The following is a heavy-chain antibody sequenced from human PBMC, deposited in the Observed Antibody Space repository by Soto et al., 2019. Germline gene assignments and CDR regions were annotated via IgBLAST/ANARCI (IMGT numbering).Heavy chain of an antibody. J-gene: IGHJ6*02. CDR1: GGSISSGGYY. CDR3: ARGSYYDFWSGYYTGYYYYGMDV. V-gene: IGHV4-31*03. CDR2: IYYSGST. D-gene: IGHD3-3*01. Sequence: LSLTCTVSGGSISSGGYYWSWIRQHPGKGLEWIGYIYYSGSTYYNPSLKSRVTISVDTSKNQFSLKLSSVTAADTAVYYCARGSYYDFWSGYYTGYYYYGMDVWGQGTTVTVSS.